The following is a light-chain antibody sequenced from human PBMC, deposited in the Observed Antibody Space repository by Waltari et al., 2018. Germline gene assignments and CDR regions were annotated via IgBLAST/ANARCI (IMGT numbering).Light chain of an antibody. V-gene: IGLV3-25*03. CDR3: QSADSSGTYGAVV. J-gene: IGLJ2*01. Sequence: SYELTQPPSVSVSPGQTARITCSGDVLPKQYAYWYQRKPGQAPVLVIYKDIARPSGSPARFSGSISGTTVTLTIIGVQAEDEADYYCQSADSSGTYGAVVFGGGTKLTVL. CDR1: VLPKQY. CDR2: KDI.